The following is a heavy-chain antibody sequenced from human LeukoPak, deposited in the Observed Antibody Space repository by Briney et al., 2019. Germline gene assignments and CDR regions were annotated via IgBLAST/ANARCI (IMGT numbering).Heavy chain of an antibody. CDR1: GGSISSYY. V-gene: IGHV4-4*07. J-gene: IGHJ5*02. CDR2: IYTSGST. D-gene: IGHD3-9*01. Sequence: PSETLSLTCTVSGGSISSYYWSWIRQPAGKGLEWIGRIYTSGSTNYNPSLKSRVTMSVDTSKNQFSLKLSSVTAADTAVYYCARGAGILTGYSPPRWLDPWGQGTLVTVSS. CDR3: ARGAGILTGYSPPRWLDP.